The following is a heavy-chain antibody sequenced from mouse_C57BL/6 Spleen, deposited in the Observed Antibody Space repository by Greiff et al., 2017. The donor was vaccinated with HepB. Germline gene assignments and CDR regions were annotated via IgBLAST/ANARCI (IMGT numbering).Heavy chain of an antibody. CDR1: GYTFTDYN. V-gene: IGHV1-22*01. CDR3: AREGDDGYLAWFAY. D-gene: IGHD2-3*01. Sequence: EVQLVESGPELVKPGASVKMSCKASGYTFTDYNMHWVKQSHGKSLEWIGYINPNNGGTSYNQKFKGKATLTVNKSSSTAYMELRSLTSEDSAVYYCAREGDDGYLAWFAYWGQGTLVTVSA. J-gene: IGHJ3*01. CDR2: INPNNGGT.